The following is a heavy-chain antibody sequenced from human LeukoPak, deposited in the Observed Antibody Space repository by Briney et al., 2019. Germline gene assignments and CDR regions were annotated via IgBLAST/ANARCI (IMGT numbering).Heavy chain of an antibody. Sequence: SETLSLTCAVYGGSFSGYYWSWIRQPPGKGLEWIGEINHSGSTNYNPSLKSRVTISVDTSKNQFSLKLSSVTAADTAVYYCASRGWGRGSYLRVTFDYWGQGTLVTVSS. CDR1: GGSFSGYY. J-gene: IGHJ4*02. V-gene: IGHV4-34*01. CDR3: ASRGWGRGSYLRVTFDY. D-gene: IGHD1-26*01. CDR2: INHSGST.